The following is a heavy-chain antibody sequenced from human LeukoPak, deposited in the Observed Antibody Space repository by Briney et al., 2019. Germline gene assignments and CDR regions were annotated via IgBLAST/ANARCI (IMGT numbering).Heavy chain of an antibody. CDR3: ARGDAAAAGPTGY. D-gene: IGHD6-13*01. V-gene: IGHV3-23*01. J-gene: IGHJ4*02. CDR1: GFTFSSYA. CDR2: ISGTGAST. Sequence: PGGSLRLSCAASGFTFSSYAMSWVRQAPGKGLEWVSAISGTGASTYYADSVKGRFTISRDNAKNSLYLQMNSLRAEDTAVYYCARGDAAAAGPTGYWGQGTLVTVSS.